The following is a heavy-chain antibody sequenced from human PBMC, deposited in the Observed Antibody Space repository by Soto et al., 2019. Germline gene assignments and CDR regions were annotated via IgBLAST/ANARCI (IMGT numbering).Heavy chain of an antibody. CDR1: GGTFSSYT. CDR3: ARDTAMTSYYYYGMDV. CDR2: IIPILGIA. V-gene: IGHV1-69*08. D-gene: IGHD5-18*01. Sequence: QVQLVQSGAEVKKPGSSVKVSCKASGGTFSSYTISWVRQAPGQGLEWMGRIIPILGIANYAQKFQGRVTITADKSTSTAYMELSSLRSEDTAVYYCARDTAMTSYYYYGMDVWGQGPTVTVSS. J-gene: IGHJ6*02.